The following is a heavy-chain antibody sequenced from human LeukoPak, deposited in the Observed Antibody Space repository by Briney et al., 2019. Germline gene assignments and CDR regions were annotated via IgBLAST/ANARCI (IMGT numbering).Heavy chain of an antibody. D-gene: IGHD3-22*01. V-gene: IGHV3-33*01. CDR2: IWYDGSNK. Sequence: GGSLRLSCAASGFTFSSYGMHWVRQAPGKGLEWVAVIWYDGSNKYYADSVNGRFTISRDNSKNTLYLQMNSLRAEDTAVYYCARGFYYDSSGYYVYYFDYWGQGTLVTVSS. CDR3: ARGFYYDSSGYYVYYFDY. J-gene: IGHJ4*02. CDR1: GFTFSSYG.